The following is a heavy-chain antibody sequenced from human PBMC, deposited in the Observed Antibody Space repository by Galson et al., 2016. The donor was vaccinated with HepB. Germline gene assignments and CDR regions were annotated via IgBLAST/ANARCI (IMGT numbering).Heavy chain of an antibody. Sequence: ETLSLTCTVSGYSISSGYYWGWIRQAPGKGLEWIGDIHPSGITSRNPSLSSRATISLDTSRNQFSLKLNSVTAEDTAVYYCVSANSYGRTGHLRLDVCGQGTTVTVSS. CDR1: GYSISSGYY. V-gene: IGHV4-38-2*02. CDR2: IHPSGIT. J-gene: IGHJ6*02. D-gene: IGHD5-18*01. CDR3: VSANSYGRTGHLRLDV.